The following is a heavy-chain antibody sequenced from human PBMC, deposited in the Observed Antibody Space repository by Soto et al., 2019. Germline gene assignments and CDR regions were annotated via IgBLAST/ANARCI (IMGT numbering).Heavy chain of an antibody. V-gene: IGHV3-33*01. CDR3: ARDVSYCGGDCHHYFDY. Sequence: RLSCAASGFTFSSYGMHWVRQAPGKGLEWVAVIWYDGSNKYYADSVKGRFTISRDNSKNTLYLQMNSLRAEDTAVYYCARDVSYCGGDCHHYFDYWGQGTLVTV. CDR1: GFTFSSYG. J-gene: IGHJ4*02. D-gene: IGHD2-21*02. CDR2: IWYDGSNK.